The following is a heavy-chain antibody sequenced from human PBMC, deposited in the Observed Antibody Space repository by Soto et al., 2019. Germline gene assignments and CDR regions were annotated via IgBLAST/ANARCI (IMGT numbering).Heavy chain of an antibody. CDR2: IKQDGSEK. J-gene: IGHJ4*02. CDR1: GFTFSSYW. Sequence: GGSLRLSCAASGFTFSSYWMSWVRQAPGKGLEWVAKIKQDGSEKYYVDSLKGRFTISGDNAKNSLYLQMNSLRAEDTAVYYCAGYDFWSGYYVSGVDYWGQGTLVTVSS. CDR3: AGYDFWSGYYVSGVDY. V-gene: IGHV3-7*01. D-gene: IGHD3-3*01.